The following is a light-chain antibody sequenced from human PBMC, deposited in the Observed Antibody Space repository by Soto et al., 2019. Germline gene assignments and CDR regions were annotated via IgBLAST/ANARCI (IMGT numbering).Light chain of an antibody. CDR1: QSLLHSSGNNF. V-gene: IGKV2-28*01. Sequence: DIVLPQSPLSLPVTPGESASISCRSSQSLLHSSGNNFLDWYQQKPWQSPQLLIYLGSQRASGVPDKFSGSGSGADFKLKISKVEADDVGIYYCMQAQQTPSTFGQGTKLELK. J-gene: IGKJ2*01. CDR3: MQAQQTPST. CDR2: LGS.